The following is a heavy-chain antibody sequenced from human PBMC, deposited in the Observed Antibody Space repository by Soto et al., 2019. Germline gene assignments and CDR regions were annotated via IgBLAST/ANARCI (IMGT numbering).Heavy chain of an antibody. CDR3: ARSRLEQYFFDY. V-gene: IGHV4-31*03. J-gene: IGHJ4*02. CDR1: GGSISSGGYY. Sequence: QVQLQEPGPGLVKPSQTLSLTCTVSGGSISSGGYYWSWIRQHPGKGLEWLGYIYYSGSTYYNPSLKRRVTISVDTSKNQFSLKLSSVTAADTAVYYCARSRLEQYFFDYWGQGTLVTVSS. CDR2: IYYSGST.